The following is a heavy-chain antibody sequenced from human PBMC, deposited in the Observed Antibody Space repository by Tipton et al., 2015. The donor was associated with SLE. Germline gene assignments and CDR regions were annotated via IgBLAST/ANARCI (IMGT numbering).Heavy chain of an antibody. CDR2: IYYSGST. Sequence: LRLSCTVSGGSISSGGYHWSWIRQHPGKGLEWIGYIYYSGSTYYNPSLKSRVTISVDTSKNQFSLKLSSVTAADTAVYYCARTRGYSYGLFDYWGQGTLVTVSS. D-gene: IGHD5-18*01. J-gene: IGHJ4*02. CDR1: GGSISSGGYH. CDR3: ARTRGYSYGLFDY. V-gene: IGHV4-31*02.